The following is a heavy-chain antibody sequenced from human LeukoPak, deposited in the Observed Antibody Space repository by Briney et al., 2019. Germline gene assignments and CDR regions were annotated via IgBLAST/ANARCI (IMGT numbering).Heavy chain of an antibody. V-gene: IGHV3-21*01. CDR1: GFAFSNYS. CDR2: ISSRNSFI. Sequence: PGGSLRLSCAATGFAFSNYSMNWVRQAPGKGLEWVSSISSRNSFIYYADSVKGRFTVSRDNAKNSLYLQMNNLRDDDTAVYYCAITFFGSPKWGQGTLVTVSS. CDR3: AITFFGSPK. D-gene: IGHD3-16*01. J-gene: IGHJ4*02.